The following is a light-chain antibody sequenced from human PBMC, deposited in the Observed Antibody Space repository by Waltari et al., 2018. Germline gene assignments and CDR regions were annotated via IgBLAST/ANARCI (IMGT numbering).Light chain of an antibody. CDR1: HDVSYF. CDR3: QRYDNLPIA. J-gene: IGKJ5*01. V-gene: IGKV1-33*01. Sequence: DIQMTQSPSSLSASLGDRVTITCRTSHDVSYFLSWYQQRPGRVPKLLIYGASNLETGVPSRFSGSGSGTPFSLTISSLQAEDIATYYCQRYDNLPIAFGQGTRLEIK. CDR2: GAS.